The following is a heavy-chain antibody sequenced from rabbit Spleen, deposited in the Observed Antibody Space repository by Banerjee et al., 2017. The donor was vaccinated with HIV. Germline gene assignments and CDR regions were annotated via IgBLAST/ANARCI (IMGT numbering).Heavy chain of an antibody. V-gene: IGHV1S40*01. J-gene: IGHJ4*01. CDR3: VREAGYGGYGDGHL. D-gene: IGHD6-1*01. CDR2: IYSGSSGDT. CDR1: GFSFSSRYY. Sequence: QSLEESGGDLVKPGASLTLTCTASGFSFSSRYYMCWVRQAPGKGLEWIACIYSGSSGDTYYASWAKGRITISKTSSTTVTLQLNSLTVADTATYFCVREAGYGGYGDGHLWGPGTLVTVS.